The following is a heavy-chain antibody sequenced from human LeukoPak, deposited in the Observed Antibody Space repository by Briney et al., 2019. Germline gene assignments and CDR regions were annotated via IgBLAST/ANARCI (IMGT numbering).Heavy chain of an antibody. D-gene: IGHD3-22*01. Sequence: GASVKVSCKASGYTFTSYYMHWVRQAPGQGLEWMEIINPSGGSTSYAQKFQGRVTMTRDTSASTVYMELSSLRSEDTAVYYCARVVTMTPPNWYFDLWGRGTLVTVSS. V-gene: IGHV1-46*01. CDR2: INPSGGST. CDR3: ARVVTMTPPNWYFDL. J-gene: IGHJ2*01. CDR1: GYTFTSYY.